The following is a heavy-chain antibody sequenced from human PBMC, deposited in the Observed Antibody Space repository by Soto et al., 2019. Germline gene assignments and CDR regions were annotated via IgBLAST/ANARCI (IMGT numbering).Heavy chain of an antibody. CDR1: GFTFSSDG. D-gene: IGHD2-15*01. Sequence: QVQLVESGGGVVQPGRSLRLSCAASGFTFSSDGMHWVRQAPGKGLEWVAVIWYDGSNKYYADSVKGRFTISRDNSKNTLYLQMNSLRAEDTAVYYCARRYCSGGSCHDDFDYRGQGTLVTVSS. CDR2: IWYDGSNK. J-gene: IGHJ4*02. V-gene: IGHV3-33*01. CDR3: ARRYCSGGSCHDDFDY.